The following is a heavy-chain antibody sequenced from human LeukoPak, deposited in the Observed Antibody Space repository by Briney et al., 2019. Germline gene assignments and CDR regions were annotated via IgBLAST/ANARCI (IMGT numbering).Heavy chain of an antibody. CDR2: ISYDGSNK. V-gene: IGHV3-30-3*01. CDR1: GFTFSSYA. J-gene: IGHJ4*02. D-gene: IGHD4-17*01. Sequence: GGSLRLSCAASGFTFSSYAMHWVHQAPGKGLEWVAVISYDGSNKYYADSVKGRFTISRDNSQNTLYLQMNSLRADETAIYYCARAPGGFHGDYSPIAYWGQGTLVTVSS. CDR3: ARAPGGFHGDYSPIAY.